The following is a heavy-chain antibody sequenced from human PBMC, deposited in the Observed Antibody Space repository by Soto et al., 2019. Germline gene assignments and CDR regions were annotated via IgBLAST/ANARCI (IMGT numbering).Heavy chain of an antibody. J-gene: IGHJ5*02. CDR3: ARDPGSGSYYGWFDP. Sequence: SETLSLTCTVSGGSISRYYWNWIRQPPGKGLEWIGYIYYSGSTNYNPSLKSRVTISVNTSKNQFSLKLSSVTAAVTAVYYCARDPGSGSYYGWFDPWGQGTLVTVS. CDR1: GGSISRYY. CDR2: IYYSGST. D-gene: IGHD3-10*01. V-gene: IGHV4-59*01.